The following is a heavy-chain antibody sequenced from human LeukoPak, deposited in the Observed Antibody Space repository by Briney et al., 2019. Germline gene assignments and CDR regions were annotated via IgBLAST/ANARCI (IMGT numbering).Heavy chain of an antibody. CDR2: IYYSGST. J-gene: IGHJ4*02. D-gene: IGHD3-22*01. Sequence: SQTLSLTCTVSGGSISSGGYYWSWIRQHPGKGLEWIGYIYYSGSTYYNPSLKSRVTISVDTSKNQFSLKLSSVTAADTAVYYCARSDSHLSSGYPFDYWGQGTLVTVSS. V-gene: IGHV4-31*03. CDR1: GGSISSGGYY. CDR3: ARSDSHLSSGYPFDY.